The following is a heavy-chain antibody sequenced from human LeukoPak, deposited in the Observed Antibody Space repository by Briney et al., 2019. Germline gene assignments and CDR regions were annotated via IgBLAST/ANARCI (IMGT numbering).Heavy chain of an antibody. CDR2: ISSSSTFI. J-gene: IGHJ6*03. CDR3: ARVGCSGGTCYPPYYMDV. D-gene: IGHD2-15*01. Sequence: PGGSLRLSCAASGFTFTTYTMNWVRQAPGKGLERVSSISSSSTFIYYADSMRGRFTLSRDNAKNSLYLQMNSLRAEDTAVYYCARVGCSGGTCYPPYYMDVWGKGTTVTVSS. CDR1: GFTFTTYT. V-gene: IGHV3-21*01.